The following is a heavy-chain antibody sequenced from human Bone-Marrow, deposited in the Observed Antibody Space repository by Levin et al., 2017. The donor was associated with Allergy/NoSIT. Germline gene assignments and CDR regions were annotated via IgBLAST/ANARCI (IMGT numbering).Heavy chain of an antibody. J-gene: IGHJ5*02. V-gene: IGHV3-53*01. CDR2: LYANGDT. CDR1: GFTVSSNY. D-gene: IGHD6-6*01. Sequence: PGGSLRLSCAASGFTVSSNYMSWVRQAPGKGLEWVSILYANGDTYYADSVRGRFTISRDNSKNMVYLQMNSLRAEDTAVYFCARGVVDPPFHPWGQAMLVTVSS. CDR3: ARGVVDPPFHP.